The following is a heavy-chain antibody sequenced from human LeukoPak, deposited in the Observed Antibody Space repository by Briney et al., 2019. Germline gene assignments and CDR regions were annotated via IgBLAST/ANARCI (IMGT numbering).Heavy chain of an antibody. V-gene: IGHV3-23*01. CDR3: AKSLPAAAGTGSFDI. J-gene: IGHJ3*02. CDR1: GFTFGSYA. CDR2: FSGSDGST. D-gene: IGHD6-13*01. Sequence: GGSLRLSCAASGFTFGSYALSWVRQAPGKGLEWVSGFSGSDGSTWYADSVKGRFTISRDNSKNTLYVQMNSLRAEGTAVYYCAKSLPAAAGTGSFDIWGQGTLVTVSS.